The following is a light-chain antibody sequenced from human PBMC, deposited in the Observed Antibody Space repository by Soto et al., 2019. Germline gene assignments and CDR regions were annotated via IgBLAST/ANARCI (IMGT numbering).Light chain of an antibody. CDR3: SSFAGNNNLV. CDR1: SSDVGGYNY. J-gene: IGLJ2*01. CDR2: EVS. Sequence: SVLTQPPSASGSPGQSVTISCTGTSSDVGGYNYVSWHQQHPGKAPKLMISEVSKRPSGVPDRFSGSKSGNTASLTVSGLQAEDEADYYCSSFAGNNNLVFGGGTKLTVL. V-gene: IGLV2-8*01.